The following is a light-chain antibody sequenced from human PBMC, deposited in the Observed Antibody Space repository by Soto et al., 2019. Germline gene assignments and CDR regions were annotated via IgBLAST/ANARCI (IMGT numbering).Light chain of an antibody. Sequence: DIQLTQSPSFLSASVGDRVTITCPASQDISSHLAWYQQKPGQAPKLLIYAASTLQSGVPSGFGGSGSGTEFTLTITSLQPEDFATYYCQQVKTYPLTFGGGTKVEIK. CDR3: QQVKTYPLT. J-gene: IGKJ4*01. CDR2: AAS. CDR1: QDISSH. V-gene: IGKV1-9*01.